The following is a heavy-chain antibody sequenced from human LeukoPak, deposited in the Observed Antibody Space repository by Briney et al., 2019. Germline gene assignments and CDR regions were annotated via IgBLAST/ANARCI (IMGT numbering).Heavy chain of an antibody. CDR1: GGSFSGYY. D-gene: IGHD3-22*01. V-gene: IGHV4-34*01. J-gene: IGHJ4*02. Sequence: PSETLSLTCAVYGGSFSGYYWSWIRQPPGKGLEWIGEINHSGSTNYNPSLKSRVTISVDTSKNQFSLKLSSVTAADTAVYYCARGGGPYYYDSSGSITYWGQGTLVTVSS. CDR2: INHSGST. CDR3: ARGGGPYYYDSSGSITY.